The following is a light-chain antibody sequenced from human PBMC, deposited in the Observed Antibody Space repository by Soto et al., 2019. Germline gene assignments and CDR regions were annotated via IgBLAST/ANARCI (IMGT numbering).Light chain of an antibody. CDR1: LSVSNN. Sequence: EIVMTQSPATLSVSPGESATLSCRASLSVSNNLAWYQQKPGQAPRLLIYGASTRATGFPARFSGSGSGTEFTLTISSLQSEDFAVYYCQQYNNWPPTWTFGQGTKVEIK. CDR3: QQYNNWPPTWT. J-gene: IGKJ1*01. CDR2: GAS. V-gene: IGKV3-15*01.